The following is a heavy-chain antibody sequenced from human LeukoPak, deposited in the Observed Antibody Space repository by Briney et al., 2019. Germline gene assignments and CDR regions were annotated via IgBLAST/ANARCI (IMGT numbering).Heavy chain of an antibody. Sequence: SETLSLTCTVSGGSISSYYWSWIRQPPGKGLEWIGYIYYSGSTNYNPSLQSRVTISVDTSKNQFSLKLSSVTAADTAVYYCARDRGEHYYGSGSYYNWFDPWGQGTLVTVSS. J-gene: IGHJ5*02. CDR1: GGSISSYY. D-gene: IGHD3-10*01. V-gene: IGHV4-59*01. CDR3: ARDRGEHYYGSGSYYNWFDP. CDR2: IYYSGST.